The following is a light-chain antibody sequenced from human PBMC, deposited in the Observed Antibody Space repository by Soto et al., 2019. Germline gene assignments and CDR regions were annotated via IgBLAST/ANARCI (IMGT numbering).Light chain of an antibody. CDR3: SSYAGSNNFV. CDR2: AVS. J-gene: IGLJ1*01. V-gene: IGLV2-8*01. CDR1: SSDVGGYNY. Sequence: QSALTQPPSASGSPGQSVTISCTGTSSDVGGYNYVSWYQQHPGKAPKLMIYAVSNRPSGVPDRFSGSKSGNTASLTVSGLQAGDEADYYCSSYAGSNNFVFGTGTKLTVL.